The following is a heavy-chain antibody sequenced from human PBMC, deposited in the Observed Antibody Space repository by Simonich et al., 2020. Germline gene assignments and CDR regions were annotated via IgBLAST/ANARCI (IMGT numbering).Heavy chain of an antibody. CDR3: ARHAGFAFDI. V-gene: IGHV4-39*01. CDR2: IYYIGVT. D-gene: IGHD6-13*01. J-gene: IGHJ3*02. Sequence: QLQLQESGPGLVKPSETLSLTCTVSGGSISSSSYDWGWIRQPPGKGLEWIGSIYYIGVTYYNPSLKSRVTISVDTSKNQFSLKLSSVTAADTAVYYCARHAGFAFDIWGQGTMVTVSS. CDR1: GGSISSSSYD.